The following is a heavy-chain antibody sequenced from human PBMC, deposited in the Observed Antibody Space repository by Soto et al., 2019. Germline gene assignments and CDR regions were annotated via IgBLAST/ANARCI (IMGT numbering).Heavy chain of an antibody. CDR2: ISGSGDST. CDR3: ARDLEDSSWWLVGGDYYGMDV. V-gene: IGHV3-23*01. J-gene: IGHJ6*02. D-gene: IGHD6-13*01. CDR1: GFTFSSYA. Sequence: GGSLRLSCAASGFTFSSYAMSWVRQAPGKGLEWVSGISGSGDSTYYADSVKGRFTISRDNAKNSLYLQMNSLRAEDTAVYYCARDLEDSSWWLVGGDYYGMDVWGQGTTVTVS.